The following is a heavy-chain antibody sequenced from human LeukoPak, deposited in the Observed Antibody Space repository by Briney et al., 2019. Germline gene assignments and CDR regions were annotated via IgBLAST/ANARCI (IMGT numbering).Heavy chain of an antibody. V-gene: IGHV3-48*01. CDR3: ARVSAFDI. CDR1: GFTFSSYS. Sequence: QSGGSLRLSCAASGFTFSSYSMNWVRQAPGKGLEWVSYISSSGSTIYYADSVKGRFTISRDNAKNSLYLQMNSPRAEDTAVYYCARVSAFDIWGQGTMVTVSS. J-gene: IGHJ3*02. CDR2: ISSSGSTI.